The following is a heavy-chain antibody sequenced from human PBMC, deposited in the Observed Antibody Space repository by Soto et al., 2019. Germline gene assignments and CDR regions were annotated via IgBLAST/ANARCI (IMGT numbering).Heavy chain of an antibody. CDR1: GGTFSSYA. D-gene: IGHD6-25*01. CDR2: IIPIFGTA. CDR3: ASSGLSHNRDY. J-gene: IGHJ4*02. Sequence: GASVKVSCKASGGTFSSYAISWVRQAPGQGLEWMGGIIPIFGTANYAQKFQGRVTITADESTSTAYMELSSLRSEDTAVYYCASSGLSHNRDYWGQGTLVTVSS. V-gene: IGHV1-69*13.